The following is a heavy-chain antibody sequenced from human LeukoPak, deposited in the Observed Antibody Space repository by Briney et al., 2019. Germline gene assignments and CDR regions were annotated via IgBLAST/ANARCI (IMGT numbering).Heavy chain of an antibody. CDR1: GFTFSSYA. J-gene: IGHJ4*02. CDR3: AKGAVSSGYGRTFDY. Sequence: PGGSLRLSCAVSGFTFSSYAMSWVRQAPGKGLEWVSAISGGGTTYYADSVKGRFTISRDNSKNTLYMQMNSLRAEDTAVYYCAKGAVSSGYGRTFDYWGQGTLVTVSS. D-gene: IGHD3-22*01. CDR2: ISGGGTT. V-gene: IGHV3-23*01.